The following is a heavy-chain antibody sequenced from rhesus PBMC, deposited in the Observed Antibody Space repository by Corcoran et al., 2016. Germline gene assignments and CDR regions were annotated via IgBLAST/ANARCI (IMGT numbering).Heavy chain of an antibody. CDR3: ARANYGVDF. D-gene: IGHD3-9*01. Sequence: EVHLVESGGGLAQPGGPRRLSGAASGFTSSDNYMDWVRRAPGKGLEWFSRISNTADKTWYADSVKGRFTISRDHAKNTLYLQMNGLTIEDTAVYYCARANYGVDFWGQGVLVTVSS. CDR2: ISNTADKT. CDR1: GFTSSDNY. J-gene: IGHJ4*01. V-gene: IGHV3-178*01.